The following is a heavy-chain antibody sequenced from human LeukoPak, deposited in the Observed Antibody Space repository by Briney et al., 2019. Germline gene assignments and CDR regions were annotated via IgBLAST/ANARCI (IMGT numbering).Heavy chain of an antibody. CDR1: GYSFTSFW. V-gene: IGHV5-51*01. D-gene: IGHD1-26*01. J-gene: IGHJ4*02. Sequence: GESLKISCKASGYSFTSFWIGWVRQMPGKGLEWLGIIYPGDSDTRYSPSFQGQVTISADKSINTAYLQWSSLKTSDTAMYYCARRISGSYYFDYWGQGTLVTVSS. CDR2: IYPGDSDT. CDR3: ARRISGSYYFDY.